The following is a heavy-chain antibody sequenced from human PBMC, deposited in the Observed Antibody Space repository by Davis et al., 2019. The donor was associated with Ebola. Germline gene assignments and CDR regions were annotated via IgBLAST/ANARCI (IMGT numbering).Heavy chain of an antibody. J-gene: IGHJ4*02. CDR1: GFTFSSYG. Sequence: PGGSLRLSCAASGFTFSSYGMHWVRQAPGKGLEWVAVIWYDGSNKYYADSVKGRFTISRDDSKSIAYLQMNSLKTEDTAVYYCTRDLVDFWSGYARIYYWGQGTLVTVSS. CDR3: TRDLVDFWSGYARIYY. D-gene: IGHD3-3*01. CDR2: IWYDGSNK. V-gene: IGHV3-33*01.